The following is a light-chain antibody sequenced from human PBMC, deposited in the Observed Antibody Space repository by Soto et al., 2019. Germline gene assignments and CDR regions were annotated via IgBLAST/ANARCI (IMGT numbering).Light chain of an antibody. CDR1: QSVLYSSNNRNY. Sequence: DIVMTQSPDSLAVSLGERATINCKSSQSVLYSSNNRNYLAWYQQKPGQPPKLLIYWASTRESGVPDRFSGSGSETDFPLTISRLQAEDVAVYYCQQYYSTPPTFGQGTKVEIK. V-gene: IGKV4-1*01. CDR2: WAS. J-gene: IGKJ1*01. CDR3: QQYYSTPPT.